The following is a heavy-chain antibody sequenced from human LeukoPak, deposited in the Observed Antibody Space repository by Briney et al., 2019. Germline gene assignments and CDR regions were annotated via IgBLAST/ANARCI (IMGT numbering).Heavy chain of an antibody. CDR3: ASRVGALDY. CDR2: ISRSSSAS. D-gene: IGHD1-26*01. CDR1: GFTFSDYS. V-gene: IGHV3-48*01. J-gene: IGHJ4*02. Sequence: GGSLRLSCVASGFTFSDYSMNWVRQAPGKGLEWVSHISRSSSASSYADSAKVRFTISRDNAKNSLFLQMDSLRADDPAVYSCASRVGALDYWGQGTLVTVSS.